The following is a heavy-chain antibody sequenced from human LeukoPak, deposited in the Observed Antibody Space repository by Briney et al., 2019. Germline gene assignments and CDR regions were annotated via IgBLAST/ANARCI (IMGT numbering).Heavy chain of an antibody. CDR2: MNPNSGNT. CDR1: GYTFTSYD. Sequence: ASVKVSCKASGYTFTSYDINWVRQATGQGLEWMGWMNPNSGNTGYAQKFQGRVTMTRNTSISTAYMELSSLRSEGTAVYYCASTHYDSSGYYLLFDYWGQGTLVTDSS. D-gene: IGHD3-22*01. V-gene: IGHV1-8*01. CDR3: ASTHYDSSGYYLLFDY. J-gene: IGHJ4*02.